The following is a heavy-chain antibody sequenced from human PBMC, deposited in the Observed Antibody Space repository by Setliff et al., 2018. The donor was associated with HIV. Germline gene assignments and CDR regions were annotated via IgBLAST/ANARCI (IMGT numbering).Heavy chain of an antibody. CDR3: ARDSPNYYDSSGS. Sequence: VKVSCKASGGPFTSSSIGWVRQAPGQGLEWMGRLIPILGIANYAQKFQGRVTITADKSTSTAYMELSSLRSEDTAVYYCARDSPNYYDSSGSWGQGTLVTVSS. CDR1: GGPFTSSS. J-gene: IGHJ5*02. D-gene: IGHD3-22*01. CDR2: LIPILGIA. V-gene: IGHV1-69*04.